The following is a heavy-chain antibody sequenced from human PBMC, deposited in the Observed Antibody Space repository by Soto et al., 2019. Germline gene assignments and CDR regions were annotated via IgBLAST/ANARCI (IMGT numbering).Heavy chain of an antibody. CDR1: GFTFTNYA. CDR3: VARYCSSTTCYQVDY. D-gene: IGHD2-2*01. J-gene: IGHJ4*02. V-gene: IGHV3-64D*06. CDR2: ISSTGGST. Sequence: GGSLRLSCSASGFTFTNYAIHWIRQAPGKGLEYVSAISSTGGSTYYADSVKGRFTISRDNSKNTVYLQMSSLRSEDSAVYYCVARYCSSTTCYQVDYWGQGTLVTVSP.